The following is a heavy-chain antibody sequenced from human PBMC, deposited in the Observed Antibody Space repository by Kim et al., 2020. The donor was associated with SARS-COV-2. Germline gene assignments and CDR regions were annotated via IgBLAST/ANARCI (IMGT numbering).Heavy chain of an antibody. Sequence: SETLSLTCTVSGGSISSSGYYWGWIRQPPGKGLEWIGSIYYSGSTYYNPSLKSRVTISVDTSQNQFSLKVTSVTAADTAVYYCARHQGVDIAATIRAGQFDSWGQGTLVTVSS. D-gene: IGHD5-12*01. CDR2: IYYSGST. CDR3: ARHQGVDIAATIRAGQFDS. J-gene: IGHJ4*02. V-gene: IGHV4-39*01. CDR1: GGSISSSGYY.